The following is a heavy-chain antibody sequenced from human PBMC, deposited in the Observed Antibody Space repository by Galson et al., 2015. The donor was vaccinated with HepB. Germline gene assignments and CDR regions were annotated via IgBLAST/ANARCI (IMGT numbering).Heavy chain of an antibody. CDR1: GFTFSSYG. CDR2: IRYDGSNK. D-gene: IGHD3-22*01. CDR3: ARQIVVVIPFDY. Sequence: SLRLSCAASGFTFSSYGMHWVRQAPGKGLEWVAFIRYDGSNKYYADSVQGRFTISRDNSKNTLYLQMNSLRAEDAAVYYCARQIVVVIPFDYWGQGTLVTVSS. V-gene: IGHV3-30*02. J-gene: IGHJ4*02.